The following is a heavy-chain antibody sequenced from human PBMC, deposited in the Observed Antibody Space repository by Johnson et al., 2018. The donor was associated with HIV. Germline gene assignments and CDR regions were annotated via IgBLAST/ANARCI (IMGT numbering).Heavy chain of an antibody. J-gene: IGHJ3*02. V-gene: IGHV3-30*04. CDR2: ISYDGSNK. Sequence: QVQLVESGGGLVQPGGSLRLSCTASGFSFSGYALHWVRQAPGKGLEWVAVISYDGSNKYYADSVKGRFTISRYNSKNTLYLQMNSLRAEDTAGYYCARWGYSSAPLEALDIWGKGTMVTGSA. CDR3: ARWGYSSAPLEALDI. CDR1: GFSFSGYA. D-gene: IGHD6-25*01.